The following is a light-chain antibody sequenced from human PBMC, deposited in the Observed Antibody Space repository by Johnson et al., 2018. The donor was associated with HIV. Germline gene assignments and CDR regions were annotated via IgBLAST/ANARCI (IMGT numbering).Light chain of an antibody. CDR3: GTWDNSLSTGAV. V-gene: IGLV1-51*02. CDR2: ENN. J-gene: IGLJ1*01. CDR1: SSNIGNNY. Sequence: QSVLTQPPSVSAAPVQKVTISCSGSSSNIGNNYVSWYQQLPGTAPKLLIYENNKRPSGIPDRFSGSKSGTSATLGIAGLQTGDEADYYCGTWDNSLSTGAVFGTGTKVTVL.